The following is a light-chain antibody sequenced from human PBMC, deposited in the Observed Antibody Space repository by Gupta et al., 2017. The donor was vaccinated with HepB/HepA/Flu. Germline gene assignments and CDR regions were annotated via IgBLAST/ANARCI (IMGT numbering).Light chain of an antibody. V-gene: IGKV1-16*02. CDR1: QGISNY. Sequence: DIQLTQSPSSLSASVGDRVTITCRASQGISNYVAWFQQKPGKAPKPLIYAASTLQSGVPSKCGGGGSGTDCTPTISRLQPEDVATYCRLRYNSPLFTFGPGTKVDIK. J-gene: IGKJ3*01. CDR2: AAS. CDR3: LRYNSPLFT.